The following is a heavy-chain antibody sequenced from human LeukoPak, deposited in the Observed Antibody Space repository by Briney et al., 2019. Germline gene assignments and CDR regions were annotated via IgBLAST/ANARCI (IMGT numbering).Heavy chain of an antibody. CDR2: IIPIFGTA. Sequence: SVKVSCKASGGTFSSYAISWVRQAPGQGLEWMGGIIPIFGTANYAQKFQGRVTITADESTSTAYMELSSLRSEDTAVYYCARARVRGVFISNWFDPWGQGTLVTVSS. J-gene: IGHJ5*02. D-gene: IGHD3-10*01. CDR1: GGTFSSYA. CDR3: ARARVRGVFISNWFDP. V-gene: IGHV1-69*01.